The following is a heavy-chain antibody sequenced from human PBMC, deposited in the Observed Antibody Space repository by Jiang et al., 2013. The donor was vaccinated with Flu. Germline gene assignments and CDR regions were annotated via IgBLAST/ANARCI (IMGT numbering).Heavy chain of an antibody. J-gene: IGHJ4*02. D-gene: IGHD6-19*01. CDR2: IYWNDDK. V-gene: IGHV2-5*01. Sequence: TSGVGVGWIRQPPGKALEWLALIYWNDDKRYSPSLKSRLTITKDSSKNQVVLTMTNMDPVDTATYYCAHAVAGSDLDYWGQGTLVTVSS. CDR1: TSGVG. CDR3: AHAVAGSDLDY.